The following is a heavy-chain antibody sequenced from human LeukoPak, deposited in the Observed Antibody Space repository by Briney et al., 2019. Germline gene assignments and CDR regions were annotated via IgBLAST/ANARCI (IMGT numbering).Heavy chain of an antibody. CDR3: ASTMVRGVKVDY. D-gene: IGHD3-10*01. V-gene: IGHV3-23*01. Sequence: GGSLRLSCAASGFTFSSYAMSWVRQAPGKGLEWVSGIRGSGGSTYYADSVKGRFTISRDNSKNTLYLQMNSLRAEDTAVYYCASTMVRGVKVDYWGQGTLVTVSS. CDR1: GFTFSSYA. CDR2: IRGSGGST. J-gene: IGHJ4*02.